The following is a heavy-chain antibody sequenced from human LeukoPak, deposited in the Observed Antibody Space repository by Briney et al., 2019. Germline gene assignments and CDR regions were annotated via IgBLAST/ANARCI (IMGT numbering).Heavy chain of an antibody. J-gene: IGHJ4*02. CDR3: ATARRHDYGDYGGAFDN. V-gene: IGHV3-53*01. CDR1: GLTVSSSY. D-gene: IGHD4-17*01. CDR2: IYSGGST. Sequence: GGSLRLSCVASGLTVSSSYMSWVRQAPGKGLEYVSFIYSGGSTFYADSVKGRFTISRDNSKNTLHLQMNSLRADDTAIYYCATARRHDYGDYGGAFDNWGQGILVTVS.